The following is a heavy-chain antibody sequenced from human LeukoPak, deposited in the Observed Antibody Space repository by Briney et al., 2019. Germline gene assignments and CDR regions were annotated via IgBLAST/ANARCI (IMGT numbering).Heavy chain of an antibody. J-gene: IGHJ4*02. CDR1: GFTFSSYS. Sequence: GGSLRLSCAASGFTFSSYSMNWVRQAPGKGLEWVSSISSSSSYIYYADSVKGRFTISRDNAKNSLYLQMDSLRAEDTAVYYCARDLRFSEWIDYWGQGTLVTVSS. CDR3: ARDLRFSEWIDY. D-gene: IGHD5/OR15-5a*01. CDR2: ISSSSSYI. V-gene: IGHV3-21*01.